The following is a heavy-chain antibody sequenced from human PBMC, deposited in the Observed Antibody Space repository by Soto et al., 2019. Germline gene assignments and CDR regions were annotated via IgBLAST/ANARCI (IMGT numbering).Heavy chain of an antibody. CDR2: MNPNSGNT. V-gene: IGHV1-8*01. CDR1: GDTFTNYD. CDR3: ARGRNGMDV. Sequence: QVQLVQSGAEVKKPGASVKVSCKASGDTFTNYDINWVRQATEQGLEWMGRMNPNSGNTGYTQKFQGRVTLTRNTCITTAYMELRSLRTEDTAVYYRARGRNGMDVRGQGTTVTVSS. J-gene: IGHJ6*02.